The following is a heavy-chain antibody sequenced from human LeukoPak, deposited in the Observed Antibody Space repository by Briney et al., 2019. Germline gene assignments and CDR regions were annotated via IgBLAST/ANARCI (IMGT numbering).Heavy chain of an antibody. CDR2: VRPRGGSP. V-gene: IGHV1-46*01. J-gene: IGHJ4*02. CDR1: GYTFTSYF. Sequence: ASVKVSCKASGYTFTSYFLHWVRRAAGQGLEWMGIVRPRGGSPDYAQKFQGRVTMTRDTSTSTVSMELSSLRSEDTAVYYCAREEEGGTFDYWGQGTLVTVSS. D-gene: IGHD3-16*01. CDR3: AREEEGGTFDY.